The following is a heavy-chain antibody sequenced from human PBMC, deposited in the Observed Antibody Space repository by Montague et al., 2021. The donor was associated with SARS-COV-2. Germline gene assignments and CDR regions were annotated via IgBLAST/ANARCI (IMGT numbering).Heavy chain of an antibody. Sequence: SETLSLTCAVYGDSFSGYYWSWIRQPPGKGLEWIGEINHSGSTKYNPSLKSRVTISVDTSKNQFSLKLSSVTVADTAVYYCARGTKRVFPYDYDCSGYASDYWGQGTLVTVSS. V-gene: IGHV4-34*01. D-gene: IGHD3-22*01. J-gene: IGHJ4*02. CDR3: ARGTKRVFPYDYDCSGYASDY. CDR1: GDSFSGYY. CDR2: INHSGST.